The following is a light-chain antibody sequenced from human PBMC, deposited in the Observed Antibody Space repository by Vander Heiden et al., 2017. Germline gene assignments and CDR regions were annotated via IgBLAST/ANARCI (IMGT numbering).Light chain of an antibody. J-gene: IGKJ4*01. CDR2: AAS. V-gene: IGKV1-8*01. Sequence: AIRMTHSPSSFPASTRDRVTITCRASQGISSYLAWYQQKPGKAPKLLIYAASTLQSGVPSRFIGSRSWTDFTLTISCRQSEDFATYYCHQDDSYPLTFGGGTKVEIK. CDR3: HQDDSYPLT. CDR1: QGISSY.